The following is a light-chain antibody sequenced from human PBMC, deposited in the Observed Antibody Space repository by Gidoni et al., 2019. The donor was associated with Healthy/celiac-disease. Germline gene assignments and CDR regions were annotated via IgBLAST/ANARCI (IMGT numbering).Light chain of an antibody. Sequence: ALRMTQSPSSFSASTGDRVTITCRASQGISSYLAWYQQKPGKAPKLLIYAASTLQSGVPLRFSGSGSGTDFTLTISCLQSEDFATYYWQQYYSYSMTFGQGTRLEIK. V-gene: IGKV1-8*01. CDR3: QQYYSYSMT. J-gene: IGKJ5*01. CDR2: AAS. CDR1: QGISSY.